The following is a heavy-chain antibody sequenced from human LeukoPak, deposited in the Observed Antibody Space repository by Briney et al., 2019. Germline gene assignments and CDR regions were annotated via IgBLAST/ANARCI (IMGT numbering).Heavy chain of an antibody. CDR3: AREWGRIAVAGGPGY. J-gene: IGHJ4*02. CDR2: IWYDGRTK. V-gene: IGHV3-33*01. Sequence: PGGSLRLSCEVSGFIFSNYGMHWVRQAPGKGLEWVALIWYDGRTKFHADSVRGRFTISRDNSANTPYLQMSSLRVEDTAVYYCAREWGRIAVAGGPGYWGQGALVTVSS. D-gene: IGHD6-19*01. CDR1: GFIFSNYG.